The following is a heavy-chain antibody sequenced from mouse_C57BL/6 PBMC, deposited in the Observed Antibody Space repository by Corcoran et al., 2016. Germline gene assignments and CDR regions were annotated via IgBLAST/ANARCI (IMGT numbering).Heavy chain of an antibody. Sequence: QIQLVQSGPELKKPGETVKISCKASGYTFTTYGMSWVKQAPGKGLKWMGWINTYSGVPTYADDFKGRFAFSLETSASTAYLQINNLKNEDTATYFCARRRGSAKLYYFDYWGQGTTLTVSS. CDR2: INTYSGVP. CDR3: ARRRGSAKLYYFDY. V-gene: IGHV9-3*01. J-gene: IGHJ2*01. D-gene: IGHD3-3*01. CDR1: GYTFTTYG.